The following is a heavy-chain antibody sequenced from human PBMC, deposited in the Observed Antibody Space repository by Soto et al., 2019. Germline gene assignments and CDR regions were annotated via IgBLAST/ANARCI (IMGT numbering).Heavy chain of an antibody. CDR3: ARLYSSGWSSVDY. D-gene: IGHD6-19*01. CDR2: IIPILGIA. V-gene: IGHV1-69*02. CDR1: GGTFSSYT. Sequence: ASVKVSCKASGGTFSSYTISWVRQAPGQGLEWMGRIIPILGIANYAQKFQGRVTITADKSTSTAYMELSSLRSEDTAVYYCARLYSSGWSSVDYWGQGTLVTVSS. J-gene: IGHJ4*02.